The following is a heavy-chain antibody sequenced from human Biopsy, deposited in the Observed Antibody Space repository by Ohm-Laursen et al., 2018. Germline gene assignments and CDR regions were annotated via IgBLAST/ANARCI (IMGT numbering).Heavy chain of an antibody. CDR2: INPDNGGT. D-gene: IGHD3-16*01. J-gene: IGHJ6*02. V-gene: IGHV1-2*02. CDR3: VRSRAGGATWGMDV. Sequence: SVKVSCKASGYTFTGYYLHWVRQAPGQGLEWMGWINPDNGGTIHAQKFQGRVTVTRDTSISTAYVEVTSLRSDDAAVYYCVRSRAGGATWGMDVWGQGTTVTVSS. CDR1: GYTFTGYY.